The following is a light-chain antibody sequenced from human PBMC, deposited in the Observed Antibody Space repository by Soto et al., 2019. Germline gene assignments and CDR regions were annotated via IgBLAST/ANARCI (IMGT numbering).Light chain of an antibody. CDR2: GAS. V-gene: IGKV3-20*01. J-gene: IGKJ5*01. Sequence: IVVTQSAGSLSLSQGERATLSCGASRSVRSNSLAWYQQKPGQAPRLLIYGASSRATGVPDRFSGSGSGTDFTLTIDGLEPEDFAVYYCQQYGYSPITFGQGTRLEIK. CDR1: RSVRSNS. CDR3: QQYGYSPIT.